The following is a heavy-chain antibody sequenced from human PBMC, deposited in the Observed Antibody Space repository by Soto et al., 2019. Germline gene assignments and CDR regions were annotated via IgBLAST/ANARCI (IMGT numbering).Heavy chain of an antibody. CDR1: GFTFSSYS. D-gene: IGHD6-13*01. Sequence: GGSLRLSCAASGFTFSSYSMNWGRQAPGEGLEWVSSISSSSSYIYYADSMKGRVTISRDNAKNSLYLQMNSLRAEDSAVDCCLGLEQQLFLDAFDIWGQGTMVTVSS. V-gene: IGHV3-21*01. CDR2: ISSSSSYI. J-gene: IGHJ3*02. CDR3: LGLEQQLFLDAFDI.